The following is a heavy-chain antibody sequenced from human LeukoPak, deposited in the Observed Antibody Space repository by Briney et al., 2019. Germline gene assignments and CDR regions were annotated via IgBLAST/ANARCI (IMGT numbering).Heavy chain of an antibody. CDR2: VYTNGNT. V-gene: IGHV4-4*07. J-gene: IGHJ4*02. CDR1: GDSISSYC. CDR3: ATEGLGSGRWFGY. D-gene: IGHD6-25*01. Sequence: SETLSLTCAVSGDSISSYCWTWIRQRAGKGLERIGRVYTNGNTDYNSSLKSLATMSADTSNNQVSLNLNSVTAADTAVYYCATEGLGSGRWFGYWGQGTLVTVSS.